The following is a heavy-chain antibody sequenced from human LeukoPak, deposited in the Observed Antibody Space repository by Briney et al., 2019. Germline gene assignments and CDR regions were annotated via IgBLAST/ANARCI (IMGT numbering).Heavy chain of an antibody. CDR1: GFTFSSYS. D-gene: IGHD3-22*01. CDR2: ISSSSSYI. Sequence: GGSLRLSCAASGFTFSSYSMNWVRQAPGKGLEWVSSISSSSSYIYYADSVKGRFTISRDNAKNSLYLQMNSLRAEDTAVYYCARTAEDYYDSSGYYYGGDAFDIWGQGTMVTVSS. J-gene: IGHJ3*02. CDR3: ARTAEDYYDSSGYYYGGDAFDI. V-gene: IGHV3-21*01.